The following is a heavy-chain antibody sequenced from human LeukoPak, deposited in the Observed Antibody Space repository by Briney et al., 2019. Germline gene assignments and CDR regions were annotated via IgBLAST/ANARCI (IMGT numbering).Heavy chain of an antibody. Sequence: GGSLRLSCAASGFTFSSYSMNWVRQAPGKGLEWVSYISSSSSTIYYADSVKGRFTISRDNAKNSLYLQMNSLRAEDTAVYYCARESSDYDILTGYYTLGYFDYWGQGTLVTVSS. V-gene: IGHV3-48*01. CDR2: ISSSSSTI. J-gene: IGHJ4*02. CDR3: ARESSDYDILTGYYTLGYFDY. D-gene: IGHD3-9*01. CDR1: GFTFSSYS.